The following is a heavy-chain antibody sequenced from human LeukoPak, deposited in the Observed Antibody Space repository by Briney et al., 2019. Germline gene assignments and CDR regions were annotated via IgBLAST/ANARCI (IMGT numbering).Heavy chain of an antibody. CDR3: AKDIGSYYYDSSGRFDY. D-gene: IGHD3-22*01. J-gene: IGHJ4*02. CDR1: GFTFSDYY. Sequence: GGSLRLSCAASGFTFSDYYMSWIRQAPGKGLEWVSGISWNSGSIGYADSVKGRFTISRDNAKNSLYLQMNSLRAEDTALYYCAKDIGSYYYDSSGRFDYWGQGTLVTVSS. V-gene: IGHV3-9*01. CDR2: ISWNSGSI.